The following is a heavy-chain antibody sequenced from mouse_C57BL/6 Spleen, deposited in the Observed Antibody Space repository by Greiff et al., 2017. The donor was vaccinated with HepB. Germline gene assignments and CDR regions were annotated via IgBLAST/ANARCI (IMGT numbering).Heavy chain of an antibody. V-gene: IGHV1-15*01. J-gene: IGHJ4*01. CDR2: IDPETGGT. CDR3: TRRGVYYYGGY. CDR1: GYTFTDYE. D-gene: IGHD1-1*01. Sequence: QVQLQESGAELVRPGASVTLSCKASGYTFTDYEMHWVKQTPVHGLEWIGAIDPETGGTAYNQKFKGKAILTADKSSSTAYMQRRSLTSEDSAVYYCTRRGVYYYGGYWGQGTSVTVSS.